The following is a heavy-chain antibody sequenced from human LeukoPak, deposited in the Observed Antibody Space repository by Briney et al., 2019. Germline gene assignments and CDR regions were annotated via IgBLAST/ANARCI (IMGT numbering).Heavy chain of an antibody. CDR2: INPNSGGT. CDR3: ARAPYSSGHMDV. Sequence: GASVKVSCKASGYTFTGYYMHWVRQAPGQGLERMGWINPNSGGTNYAQKFQGRVTMTRDTSISTAYMELSRLRSDDTAVYYCARAPYSSGHMDVWGKGTTVTVSS. CDR1: GYTFTGYY. J-gene: IGHJ6*04. V-gene: IGHV1-2*02. D-gene: IGHD6-19*01.